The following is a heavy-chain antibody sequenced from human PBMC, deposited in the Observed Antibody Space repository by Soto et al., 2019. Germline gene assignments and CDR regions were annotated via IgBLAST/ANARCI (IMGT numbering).Heavy chain of an antibody. V-gene: IGHV1-18*04. D-gene: IGHD3-3*01. CDR3: AREGILGLFDAYDL. CDR1: VFTSSG. J-gene: IGHJ6*02. CDR2: ISTHNGNT. Sequence: ASVKVSCKASVFTSSGISWVRQAPGQRLEWMGWISTHNGNTIYAQKFQGRVIMTMDTSTTTVYMGLRSLRPDDTAVYLCAREGILGLFDAYDLWGQGTTVTVSS.